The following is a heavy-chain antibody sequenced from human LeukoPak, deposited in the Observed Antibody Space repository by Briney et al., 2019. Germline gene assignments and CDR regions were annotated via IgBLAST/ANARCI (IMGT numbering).Heavy chain of an antibody. CDR2: IYYSGST. D-gene: IGHD1-1*01. J-gene: IGHJ4*02. Sequence: SETLSLTCTVSGDSISSYYWSWIRKPPGKGLEWIGYIYYSGSTNYNPSLKSRVTIPVDTSKNRFSLKLSSVTAADTAVYYCARRDGNWNYFDYWGQGILVTVSS. CDR3: ARRDGNWNYFDY. V-gene: IGHV4-59*08. CDR1: GDSISSYY.